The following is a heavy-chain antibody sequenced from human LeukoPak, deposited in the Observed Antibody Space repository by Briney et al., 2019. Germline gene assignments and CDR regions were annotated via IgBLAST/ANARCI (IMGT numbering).Heavy chain of an antibody. CDR2: ISSSSSYI. CDR3: ARDGNNWNYFDY. CDR1: GFTFSSYS. D-gene: IGHD1-20*01. Sequence: GGSLTLSCAASGFTFSSYSMNWVRQAPGKGLEWVSSISSSSSYIYYADSVKGRFTISRDNAKNSLYLQMNSLRAEDTAVYYCARDGNNWNYFDYWGQGTLVTVSS. V-gene: IGHV3-21*01. J-gene: IGHJ4*02.